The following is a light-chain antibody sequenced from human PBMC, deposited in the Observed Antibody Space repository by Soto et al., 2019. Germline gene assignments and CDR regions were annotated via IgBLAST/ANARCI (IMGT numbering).Light chain of an antibody. CDR2: AAS. J-gene: IGKJ1*01. CDR1: QGIRND. Sequence: AIQMTQSPSYLSASVGDRVTITCRASQGIRNDLGWYQQKPGKALKLLIYAASSLQSGVPSRFSGSGSGTDFTLTISSLQTEDFATYCCLQDYNYPWTFGQGTKVDI. CDR3: LQDYNYPWT. V-gene: IGKV1-6*01.